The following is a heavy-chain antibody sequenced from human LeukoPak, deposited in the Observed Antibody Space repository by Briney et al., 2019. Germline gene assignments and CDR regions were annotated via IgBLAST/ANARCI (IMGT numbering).Heavy chain of an antibody. CDR3: ARDPGDYSDY. CDR1: GYTFTSYA. CDR2: INAGNGNT. Sequence: ASVKVSCKASGYTFTSYAMHWVRQAPGQGLEWMGWINAGNGNTKYSQKFQGRVTITRDTSTSTAYMELRSLRSDDTAVYYCARDPGDYSDYWGQGTLVTVSS. D-gene: IGHD4-17*01. V-gene: IGHV1-3*01. J-gene: IGHJ4*02.